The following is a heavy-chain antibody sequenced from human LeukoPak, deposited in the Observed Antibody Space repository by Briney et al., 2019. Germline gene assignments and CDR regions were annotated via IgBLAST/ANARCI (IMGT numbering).Heavy chain of an antibody. CDR1: GFTFSSYA. CDR2: ISGSGGST. V-gene: IGHV3-23*01. D-gene: IGHD3-22*01. J-gene: IGHJ4*02. Sequence: GGSLGLSCAASGFTFSSYAMSWVRPAPGKGLEWVSAISGSGGSTYYADSVKGRFTISRDNSKNTLYLQMNSLRAEDTAVYYCAKAYYYDSSGYYYPGDYWGQGTLVTVSS. CDR3: AKAYYYDSSGYYYPGDY.